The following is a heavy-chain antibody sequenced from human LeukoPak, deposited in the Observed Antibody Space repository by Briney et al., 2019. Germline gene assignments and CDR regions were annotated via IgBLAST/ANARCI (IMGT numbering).Heavy chain of an antibody. D-gene: IGHD4-17*01. CDR2: ISSSSSYI. V-gene: IGHV3-21*01. J-gene: IGHJ4*02. CDR1: GFVFSSYD. Sequence: GGSLRLSCAASGFVFSSYDINWLRQAPGQGLEWISSISSSSSYIYYADSVRGRFTISRDNAKNSLYLQMNSLRAEDTAVYYCARLREGFDYWGQGTLVTVSS. CDR3: ARLREGFDY.